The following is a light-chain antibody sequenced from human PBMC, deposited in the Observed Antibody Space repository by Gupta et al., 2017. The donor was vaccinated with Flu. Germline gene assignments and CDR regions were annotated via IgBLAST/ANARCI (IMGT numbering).Light chain of an antibody. Sequence: QSVLTQPPSASGTPGQRVTISCSGGSSNIGSNTVNWYQQLPGTAPKLLIYNNNRRPSGVPERFSGSKSGTSASLAISGLQAEDEADYYCAAWDDNLNGPVFGGGTKLTVL. CDR1: SSNIGSNT. V-gene: IGLV1-44*01. CDR3: AAWDDNLNGPV. CDR2: NNN. J-gene: IGLJ3*02.